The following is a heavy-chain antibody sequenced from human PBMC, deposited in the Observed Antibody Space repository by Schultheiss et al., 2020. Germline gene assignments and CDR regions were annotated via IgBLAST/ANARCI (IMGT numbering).Heavy chain of an antibody. CDR1: GGSITTYY. J-gene: IGHJ4*02. CDR2: ISYNEGS. CDR3: ATHPRGYNYGVLDY. D-gene: IGHD5-18*01. Sequence: SETLSLTCTVSGGSITTYYWTWIRQAPGKGLEWIGYISYNEGSNYISSLKSRVTISADTSKNQFSLKLSSVTAADTALYYCATHPRGYNYGVLDYWGQGTLVTVSS. V-gene: IGHV4-59*08.